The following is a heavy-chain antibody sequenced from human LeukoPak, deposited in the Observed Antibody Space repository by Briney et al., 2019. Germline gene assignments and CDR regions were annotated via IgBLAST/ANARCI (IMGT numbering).Heavy chain of an antibody. CDR3: ARGDDFSGDH. Sequence: QPGGSLRLSCAVSGFTFSNFWMSWVRQAPGRGLEWVANIHPEGNEKYHVESVKGRFTSSRDNAKNLLFLQMNGLRVEDTAVYYCARGDDFSGDHWGQGTLVTVSS. V-gene: IGHV3-7*04. CDR1: GFTFSNFW. CDR2: IHPEGNEK. J-gene: IGHJ4*02. D-gene: IGHD1-1*01.